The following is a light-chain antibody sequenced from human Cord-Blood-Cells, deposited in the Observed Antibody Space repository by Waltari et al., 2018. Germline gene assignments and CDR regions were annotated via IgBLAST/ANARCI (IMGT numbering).Light chain of an antibody. CDR2: DVS. V-gene: IGLV2-14*03. Sequence: QSALTKPASVSGSPGQSITISCTGNSSNVGGYNYVSWYQQHPGKAPKLMLYDVSIRPSGVSNRFSGSKSGNTASLTISGLQAEDEADYYCSSYTSSSTWMFGGGTKLTVL. J-gene: IGLJ3*02. CDR3: SSYTSSSTWM. CDR1: SSNVGGYNY.